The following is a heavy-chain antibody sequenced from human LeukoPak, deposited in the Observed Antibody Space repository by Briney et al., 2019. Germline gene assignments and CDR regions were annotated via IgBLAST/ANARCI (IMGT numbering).Heavy chain of an antibody. Sequence: SETLSLTCAVYGGSFSGYYWSWIRQPPGKGLEWIGEINHSGSTNYNPSLKSRVTISVDTSKNQFSLKLSSVTAADTAVYYCARGRRALSSWTGLRSYYFDYWGQGTLATVSS. J-gene: IGHJ4*02. CDR2: INHSGST. CDR1: GGSFSGYY. CDR3: ARGRRALSSWTGLRSYYFDY. D-gene: IGHD6-13*01. V-gene: IGHV4-34*01.